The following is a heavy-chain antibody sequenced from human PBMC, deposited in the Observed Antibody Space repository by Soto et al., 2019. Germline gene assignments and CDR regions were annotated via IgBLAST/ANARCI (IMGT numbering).Heavy chain of an antibody. D-gene: IGHD1-26*01. CDR3: ARSLASWVNVFDI. J-gene: IGHJ3*02. Sequence: QITLKESGPTLVKPTETLTLTCTFSGFSLTTTGVGVGWIRQPPGKALEWLAIIFWDDDKRYSLSLKSRLTITSDTSKNQVVFTMTQMDPVDTATYYCARSLASWVNVFDIWGQGTMVAVSS. CDR1: GFSLTTTGVG. V-gene: IGHV2-5*02. CDR2: IFWDDDK.